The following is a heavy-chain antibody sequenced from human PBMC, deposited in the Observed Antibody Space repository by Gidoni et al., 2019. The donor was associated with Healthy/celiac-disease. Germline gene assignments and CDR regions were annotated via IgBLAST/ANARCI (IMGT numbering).Heavy chain of an antibody. V-gene: IGHV3-33*01. D-gene: IGHD2-21*02. CDR2: KWYDGSNK. J-gene: IGHJ4*02. CDR1: AFTFSSSG. Sequence: QVQLVESGGGVVQPGRSLRLSCASSAFTFSSSGMHWVRQAPGKGLGGVAVKWYDGSNKYYADSVKGRFTISRDNSKNTLYLQMNSLRAEDTAVYYCARENPPPLRVVTQGPLGYWGQGTLVTVSS. CDR3: ARENPPPLRVVTQGPLGY.